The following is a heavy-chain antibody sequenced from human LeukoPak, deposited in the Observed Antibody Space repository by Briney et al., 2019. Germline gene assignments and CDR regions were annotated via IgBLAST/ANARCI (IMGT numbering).Heavy chain of an antibody. Sequence: GGSLRLSCAASGFTFSSYSMNWVRQAPGKGLEWVSSISSSSNYIYYADSVKGRFTITRDNAKNSLYLQMNSLRAEDTAVYYCARDSTHCSSTSCYRYWYFDLWGRGTLVTVSS. CDR1: GFTFSSYS. J-gene: IGHJ2*01. CDR3: ARDSTHCSSTSCYRYWYFDL. CDR2: ISSSSNYI. V-gene: IGHV3-21*01. D-gene: IGHD2-2*01.